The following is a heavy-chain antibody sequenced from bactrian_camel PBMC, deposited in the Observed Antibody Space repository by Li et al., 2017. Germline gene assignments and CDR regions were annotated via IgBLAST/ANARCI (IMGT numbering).Heavy chain of an antibody. J-gene: IGHJ4*01. CDR1: GFTFDDSG. V-gene: IGHV3S63*01. D-gene: IGHD6*01. Sequence: HVQLVESGGGSVQAGGSLRLSCTASGFTFDDSGMGWFRQAPGSDCELVAHTRDDDTIYYANSVKGRFAISYDRGKKTVYLQMNSLKSDDTAVYYCAPAGRSYVDIKCRARLGQGTQVTVS. CDR2: TRDDDTI.